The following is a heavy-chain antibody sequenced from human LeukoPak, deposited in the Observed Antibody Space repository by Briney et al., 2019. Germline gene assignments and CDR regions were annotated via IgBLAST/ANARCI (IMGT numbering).Heavy chain of an antibody. D-gene: IGHD4-17*01. V-gene: IGHV4-38-2*02. CDR2: IYHSGST. Sequence: SETLSLTCTVSGYSISSGYYWGWIRQPPGKGLEWIGNIYHSGSTYYNPSLKSRVTISVDTSKNQFSLKLSSVTAADTAVYYCARRTVTTPIDYWGQGTLVTVSS. J-gene: IGHJ4*02. CDR1: GYSISSGYY. CDR3: ARRTVTTPIDY.